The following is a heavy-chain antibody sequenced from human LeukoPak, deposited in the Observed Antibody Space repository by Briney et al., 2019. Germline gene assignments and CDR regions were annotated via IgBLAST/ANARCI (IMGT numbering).Heavy chain of an antibody. CDR2: IGESGGNT. CDR3: ARDRSDYTNAFDY. Sequence: PGGSLRLSCAASGFTFNAYAMSWVRQAPGKGLEWVASIGESGGNTYYAESVKGPFTISRDNSKNTLYLQMNSLKVDDTAIYYCARDRSDYTNAFDYWGLGTLVTVSS. J-gene: IGHJ4*02. V-gene: IGHV3-23*01. CDR1: GFTFNAYA. D-gene: IGHD1-26*01.